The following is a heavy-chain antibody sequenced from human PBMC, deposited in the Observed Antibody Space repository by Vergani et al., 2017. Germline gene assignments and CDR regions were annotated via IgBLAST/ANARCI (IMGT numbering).Heavy chain of an antibody. CDR2: IKSDGSIT. CDR1: GFSFSGYW. D-gene: IGHD2-21*01. V-gene: IGHV3-74*01. J-gene: IGHJ4*02. Sequence: EVQLVESGGGLIHPGGSLRLSCEGSGFSFSGYWMHWVRQSPEKGLVWVSRIKSDGSITNYADSVKGRFTISRDNAKNTVYLQINSLRAEDTAFYYCADLYGDDGFSPFWGQGTLVTVSS. CDR3: ADLYGDDGFSPF.